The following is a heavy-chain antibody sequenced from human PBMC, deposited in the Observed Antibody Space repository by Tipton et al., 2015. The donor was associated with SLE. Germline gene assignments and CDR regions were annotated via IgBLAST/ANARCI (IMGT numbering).Heavy chain of an antibody. CDR3: ARGGGSYYDY. V-gene: IGHV4-4*07. CDR1: GGSISSYY. CDR2: ITSSGST. Sequence: TLSLTCTVSGGSISSYYWNWVRQPAGQGLAWIGRITSSGSTYYNPSLKSRVTISIDTSKSQFSRRLRSGTAADTAVYYCARGGGSYYDYWGQGTLVTVSS. D-gene: IGHD1-26*01. J-gene: IGHJ4*02.